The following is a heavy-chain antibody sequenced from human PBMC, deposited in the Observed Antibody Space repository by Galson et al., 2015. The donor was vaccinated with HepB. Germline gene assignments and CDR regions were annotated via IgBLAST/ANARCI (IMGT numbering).Heavy chain of an antibody. CDR1: GFTFSSYA. CDR3: ARDTDYYGSGSYYKGDY. J-gene: IGHJ4*02. CDR2: ISYDGSNK. Sequence: SLRLSCAASGFTFSSYAMHWVRQAPGKGLEWVAVISYDGSNKYYADSVKGRFTISRDNSKNTLYLQMNSLRAEDTAVYYCARDTDYYGSGSYYKGDYWGQGTLVTVSS. D-gene: IGHD3-10*01. V-gene: IGHV3-30-3*01.